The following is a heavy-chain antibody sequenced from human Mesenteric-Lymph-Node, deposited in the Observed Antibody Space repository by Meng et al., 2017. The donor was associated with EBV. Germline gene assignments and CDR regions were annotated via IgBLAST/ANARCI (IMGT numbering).Heavy chain of an antibody. Sequence: QVQLQESGPGLVKPSQTLSLTCAVSGGSISSGVYYWNWIRQPPGKGLEWIGYIYYDGTTHSNPSLKSRLSISVDMSKNQFSLKLSSVTAADTAVYFCAQGRGDGYNYWFDSWGQGTLVTVSS. D-gene: IGHD5-24*01. CDR3: AQGRGDGYNYWFDS. CDR1: GGSISSGVYY. J-gene: IGHJ5*01. CDR2: IYYDGTT. V-gene: IGHV4-30-4*01.